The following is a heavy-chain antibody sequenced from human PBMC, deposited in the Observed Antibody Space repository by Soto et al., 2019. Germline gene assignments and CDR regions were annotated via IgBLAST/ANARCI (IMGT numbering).Heavy chain of an antibody. J-gene: IGHJ4*02. D-gene: IGHD5-12*01. CDR3: LRGNSGYGNFDY. Sequence: GGSLRLSCAASVFTFNSYWMHWVRQAPGKGLVWVSRIKGDGSETNYADSVKGRFTISRDNAKNTLYLQLNSLRAEDTAVYYCLRGNSGYGNFDYWGQGTRVTV. CDR2: IKGDGSET. CDR1: VFTFNSYW. V-gene: IGHV3-74*01.